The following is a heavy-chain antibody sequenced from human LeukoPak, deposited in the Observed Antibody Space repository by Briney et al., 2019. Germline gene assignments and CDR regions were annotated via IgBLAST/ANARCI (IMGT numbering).Heavy chain of an antibody. D-gene: IGHD3-3*01. V-gene: IGHV4-59*01. Sequence: SETLSLTCTVSGGSISSYYWSWIRQPPGKGLEWIGYIYYSGSTNCNPSLKSRVTISVDTSKNQFSLKLSSVTAADTAVYYCASAVGIFGVVTEYFQHWGQGTLVTVSS. CDR1: GGSISSYY. J-gene: IGHJ1*01. CDR3: ASAVGIFGVVTEYFQH. CDR2: IYYSGST.